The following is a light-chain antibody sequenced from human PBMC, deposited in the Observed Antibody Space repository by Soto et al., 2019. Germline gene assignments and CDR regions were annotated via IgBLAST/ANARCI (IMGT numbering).Light chain of an antibody. CDR1: QDISNF. CDR3: QKYDSAPLA. V-gene: IGKV1-27*01. CDR2: AAS. Sequence: DIQMTQSPVSLFVSVGDRVTISCRASQDISNFLAWYQQKAGESPNLLIYAASALESGVPSRFSGSGSGTDFTLTITSLQPEDVATYYCQKYDSAPLAFGQGTKVDIK. J-gene: IGKJ1*01.